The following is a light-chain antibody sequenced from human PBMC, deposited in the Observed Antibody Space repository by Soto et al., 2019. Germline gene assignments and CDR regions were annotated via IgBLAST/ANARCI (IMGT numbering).Light chain of an antibody. CDR3: SSYAGSYTLV. CDR2: DVS. J-gene: IGLJ2*01. Sequence: HSALTQPRSVSGSPGQSVTISCTGTSNDVGGYNFVSWYQQHPGKVPKLFIYDVSRRPSGVPDRFSGSKSGNTASLTIPGLQAEDEADYYCSSYAGSYTLVFGGGTKVTVL. V-gene: IGLV2-11*01. CDR1: SNDVGGYNF.